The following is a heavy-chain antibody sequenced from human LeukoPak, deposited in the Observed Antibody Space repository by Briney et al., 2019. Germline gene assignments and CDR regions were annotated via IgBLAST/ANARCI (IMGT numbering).Heavy chain of an antibody. CDR1: GYSLIEVA. J-gene: IGHJ4*02. CDR3: AMTGRYAGRPFDY. D-gene: IGHD3-9*01. CDR2: FDPEDGEDGET. Sequence: GASVKVSCKVSGYSLIEVAMHWVRQAPGKGLEWVGSFDPEDGEDGETHYAQKFQGRVTMTEDASTDTAYMELTRLSSEDTALYYCAMTGRYAGRPFDYWGQGTLVTVSS. V-gene: IGHV1-24*01.